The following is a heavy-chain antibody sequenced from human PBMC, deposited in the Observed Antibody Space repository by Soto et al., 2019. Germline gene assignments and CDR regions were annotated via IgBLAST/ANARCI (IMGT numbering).Heavy chain of an antibody. D-gene: IGHD6-19*01. V-gene: IGHV4-61*01. CDR2: IYYSGST. CDR1: GGSVSSGSYY. J-gene: IGHJ4*02. CDR3: ARSQTSGWYYFDY. Sequence: LSLTRTVSGGSVSSGSYYWSWIRQPPGKGLEWIGYIYYSGSTNYNPSLKSRVTISVDTSKNQFYLKLSSVNAADTAVYSCARSQTSGWYYFDYWGQGILVTVSS.